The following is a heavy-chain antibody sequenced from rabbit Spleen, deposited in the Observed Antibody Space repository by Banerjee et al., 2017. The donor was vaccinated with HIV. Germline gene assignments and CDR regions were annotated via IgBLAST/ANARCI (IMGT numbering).Heavy chain of an antibody. V-gene: IGHV1S7*01. CDR1: GFTLSSYY. Sequence: QLEESAGGLVQPGGSLKLSCKASGFTLSSYYMNWVRQAPGKGLEWIGYIDPIFTTTHYASWVNGRFTISSHNAQNTLYLQLSSLTAADTATYFCVRDQAGDADYGPYYLNLWGPGTLVTVS. CDR3: VRDQAGDADYGPYYLNL. J-gene: IGHJ4*01. CDR2: IDPIFTTT. D-gene: IGHD2-1*01.